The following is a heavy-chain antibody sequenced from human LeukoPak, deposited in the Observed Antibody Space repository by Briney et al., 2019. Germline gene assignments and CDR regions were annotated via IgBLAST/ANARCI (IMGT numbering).Heavy chain of an antibody. CDR3: ARDATVRGPYGGHHFYSYMDV. CDR2: IIPIFDTA. CDR1: GYTFTGYY. D-gene: IGHD3-10*01. J-gene: IGHJ6*03. V-gene: IGHV1-69*13. Sequence: SVKVSCKASGYTFTGYYMHWVRPAPGQGLEWIGDIIPIFDTANYAQKFQGRVTITADESATTSYMELSSLRSEDTAVYYCARDATVRGPYGGHHFYSYMDVWGKGTTVTISS.